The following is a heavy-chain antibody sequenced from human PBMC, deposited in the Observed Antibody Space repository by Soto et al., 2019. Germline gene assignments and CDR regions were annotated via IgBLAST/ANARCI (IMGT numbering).Heavy chain of an antibody. CDR3: AKDLGGTTVVTRWYFDL. Sequence: EVQLLESGGGLVQPGGSLRLSCAASGFTFSSYAMSWVRQAPGKGLEWVSAISGSGGSTYYADSVKGRFTISRDNSKNTLYLQMNSLRAEDTAVYYCAKDLGGTTVVTRWYFDLWGRGTLVTVSS. D-gene: IGHD4-17*01. J-gene: IGHJ2*01. CDR1: GFTFSSYA. V-gene: IGHV3-23*01. CDR2: ISGSGGST.